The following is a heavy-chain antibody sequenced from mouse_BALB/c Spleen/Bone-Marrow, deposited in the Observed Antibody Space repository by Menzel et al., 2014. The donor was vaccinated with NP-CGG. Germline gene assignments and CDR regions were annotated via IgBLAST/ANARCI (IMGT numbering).Heavy chain of an antibody. J-gene: IGHJ4*01. CDR2: IYPGSGST. CDR3: RSYDYAMDY. V-gene: IGHV1S22*01. D-gene: IGHD1-1*01. Sequence: LKDSGSELVRAGASVKLSCKASGYTFTSYWMHWVRQRPGQGLEWIGNIYPGSGSTNYDEKFKSKATLTVDTSSSTAYMQLSSLTSEDSAVYYCRSYDYAMDYWGQGTSVTVSS. CDR1: GYTFTSYW.